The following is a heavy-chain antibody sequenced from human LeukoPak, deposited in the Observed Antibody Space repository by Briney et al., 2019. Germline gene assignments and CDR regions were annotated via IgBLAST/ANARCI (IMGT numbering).Heavy chain of an antibody. J-gene: IGHJ4*02. Sequence: GGSMRLSCAASGFTFSSYGMHWVRQAPGKGLEWVAVIWYDGSNKYYADSVKGRFTISRDNSKNTLYLQMNSLRAEDTAVYYCAKDGATVTTYYFDYWGQGTLVTVSS. CDR1: GFTFSSYG. CDR3: AKDGATVTTYYFDY. CDR2: IWYDGSNK. D-gene: IGHD4-17*01. V-gene: IGHV3-33*06.